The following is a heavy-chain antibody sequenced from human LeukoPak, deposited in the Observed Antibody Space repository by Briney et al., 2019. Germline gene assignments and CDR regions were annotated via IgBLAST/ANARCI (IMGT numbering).Heavy chain of an antibody. D-gene: IGHD3-3*01. Sequence: ASVKVSCKASGYTFTSYDINWVQQATGQGLEWMGWMNPNSGNTGYAQKFQGRVTMTRNTSISTAYMELSSLRSEDTAVYYCVRAADYYDFWSGYYTAEYFQHWGQGTLVTVSS. CDR3: VRAADYYDFWSGYYTAEYFQH. V-gene: IGHV1-8*01. CDR1: GYTFTSYD. CDR2: MNPNSGNT. J-gene: IGHJ1*01.